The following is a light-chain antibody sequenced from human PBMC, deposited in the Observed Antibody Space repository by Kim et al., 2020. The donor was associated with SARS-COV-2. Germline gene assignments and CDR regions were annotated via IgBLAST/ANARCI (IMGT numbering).Light chain of an antibody. Sequence: VSMSPGQTASITCSGDKLGDKYAYWYQQKPGQSPVVVIYQDDKRPSGIPERFSGSNSGNTATLTISGTQSADEADYYCQAWGSAVVFGGGTQLTVL. CDR1: KLGDKY. V-gene: IGLV3-1*01. CDR3: QAWGSAVV. CDR2: QDD. J-gene: IGLJ2*01.